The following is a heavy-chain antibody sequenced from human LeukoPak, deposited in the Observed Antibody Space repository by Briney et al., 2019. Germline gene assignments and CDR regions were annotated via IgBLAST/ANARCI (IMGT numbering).Heavy chain of an antibody. D-gene: IGHD3-10*01. J-gene: IGHJ4*02. V-gene: IGHV4-61*02. CDR2: IYTSGST. CDR1: GGSISSGSYY. CDR3: ARVGRASYGPFDY. Sequence: PSETLSLTCTVSGGSISSGSYYWSWIRQPAGKGLEWIGRIYTSGSTNYNPSLKSRVTISVDTSKNQFSLKLSSVTAADTAVYYCARVGRASYGPFDYWGQGTLVTVSS.